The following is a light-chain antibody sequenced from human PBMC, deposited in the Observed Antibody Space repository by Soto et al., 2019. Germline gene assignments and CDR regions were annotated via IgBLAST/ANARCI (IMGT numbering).Light chain of an antibody. V-gene: IGKV1-5*03. CDR3: KHYNST. CDR1: QSISSW. Sequence: DIQMTQSPSTLSASVGERVTITCRASQSISSWLAWYQQKPGKAPKLLIYKASSVVGGVPSRFSGSGSGTGITITLSSVQPDDFATHYCKHYNSTFGHGTKVEIK. CDR2: KAS. J-gene: IGKJ3*01.